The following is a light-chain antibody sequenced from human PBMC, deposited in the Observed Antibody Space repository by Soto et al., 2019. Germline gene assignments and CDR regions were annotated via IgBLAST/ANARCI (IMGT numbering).Light chain of an antibody. J-gene: IGLJ2*01. CDR2: DVS. CDR1: SSDVGGYNY. V-gene: IGLV2-14*03. Sequence: QSALTQPASVSGSPGQSITISCTGTSSDVGGYNYVSWYQQHPGKAPKLMIYDVSNRPSGVSDRFSGSKSGNTASLIISGLQAEDEADYYCSSYTRSSTRVVFGGGTKLTVL. CDR3: SSYTRSSTRVV.